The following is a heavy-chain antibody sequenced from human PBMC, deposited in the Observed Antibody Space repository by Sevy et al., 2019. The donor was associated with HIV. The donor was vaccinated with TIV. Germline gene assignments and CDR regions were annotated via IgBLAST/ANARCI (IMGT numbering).Heavy chain of an antibody. CDR1: GFTFSDYY. CDR3: ARGDPPLEMATTGDVDAFDI. V-gene: IGHV3-11*01. CDR2: ISSSGSTI. Sequence: GGSLRLSCAASGFTFSDYYMSWIRQAPGKGLEWVSYISSSGSTIYYADPVKGRFTISRDNAKNSLYLQMNSLRAEDTAVYYCARGDPPLEMATTGDVDAFDIWGQGTMVTVSS. J-gene: IGHJ3*02. D-gene: IGHD1-1*01.